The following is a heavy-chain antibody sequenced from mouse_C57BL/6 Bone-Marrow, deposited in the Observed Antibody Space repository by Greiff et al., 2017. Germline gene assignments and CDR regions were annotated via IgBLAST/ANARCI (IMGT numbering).Heavy chain of an antibody. J-gene: IGHJ4*01. Sequence: EVKLVESGGGLVQPGGSLSLSCAASGFTFTDYYMSWVRQPPGTALEWLGFIRNKANGYTTEYSASVKGRFTISRDNSQSILYLQMNALRAEDSATYYCARRTAYYYYAMDYWGQGTSVTVSS. V-gene: IGHV7-3*01. CDR2: IRNKANGYTT. D-gene: IGHD6-1*01. CDR3: ARRTAYYYYAMDY. CDR1: GFTFTDYY.